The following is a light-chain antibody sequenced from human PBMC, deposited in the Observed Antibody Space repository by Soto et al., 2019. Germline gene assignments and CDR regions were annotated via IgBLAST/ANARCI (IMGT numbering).Light chain of an antibody. V-gene: IGLV2-14*01. CDR3: SSYTTSSSWV. J-gene: IGLJ3*02. CDR1: SSDVGGYDY. Sequence: QSALTQPASVSGSPGQSITISCTGTSSDVGGYDYVSWYQQHPDKAPKLMIYEVSNRPSGVSNRFSGSKSGNTASLTISGLQAEDEADYYCSSYTTSSSWVSGGGTKLTVL. CDR2: EVS.